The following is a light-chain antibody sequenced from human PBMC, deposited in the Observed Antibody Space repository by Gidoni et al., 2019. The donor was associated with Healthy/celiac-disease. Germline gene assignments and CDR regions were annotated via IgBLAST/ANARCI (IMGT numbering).Light chain of an antibody. CDR1: QSISSY. V-gene: IGKV1-39*01. Sequence: DIQMTQSPSSLSASVGDRVTITCRASQSISSYLNWYQQKPGKAPKLLIYAASSLQSAVPSRFSGSGSGTDFTLPISSLQPEDFATYYCQQRYSTPPWTFGQGTKVEIK. CDR2: AAS. CDR3: QQRYSTPPWT. J-gene: IGKJ1*01.